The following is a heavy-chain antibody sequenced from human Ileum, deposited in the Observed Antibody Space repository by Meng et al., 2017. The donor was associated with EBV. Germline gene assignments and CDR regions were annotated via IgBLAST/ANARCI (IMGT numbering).Heavy chain of an antibody. J-gene: IGHJ4*02. CDR2: ISTNTGNP. CDR1: GYTFTRNA. CDR3: ARDSGYTRSWSGDY. V-gene: IGHV7-4-1*02. D-gene: IGHD6-13*01. Sequence: VKLVQSGSDFKKPGASVKVSCKASGYTFTRNAINWVRQAPGQGLEWMGWISTNTGNPTYAQGFAGRFVFSLDTSVSTAYLQISALKAEDTAIYYCARDSGYTRSWSGDYWGQGTLVTVSS.